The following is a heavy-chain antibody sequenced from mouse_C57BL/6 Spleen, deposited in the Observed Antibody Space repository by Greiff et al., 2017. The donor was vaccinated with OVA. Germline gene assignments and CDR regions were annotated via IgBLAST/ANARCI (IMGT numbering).Heavy chain of an antibody. V-gene: IGHV1-82*01. J-gene: IGHJ3*01. CDR1: GYAFSSSW. D-gene: IGHD1-1*01. CDR2: IYPGDGDT. Sequence: VKLMESGPELVKPGASVKISCKASGYAFSSSWMNWVKQRPGKGLEWIGRIYPGDGDTNYNGKFKGKATLTADKSSSTAYMQLSSLTSEDSAVYFCARDYGSSYPAWFAYWGQGTLVTVSA. CDR3: ARDYGSSYPAWFAY.